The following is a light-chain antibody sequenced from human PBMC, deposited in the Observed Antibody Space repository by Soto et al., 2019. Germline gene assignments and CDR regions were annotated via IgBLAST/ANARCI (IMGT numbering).Light chain of an antibody. CDR3: ATWDSNTRV. J-gene: IGLJ2*01. Sequence: QPVLTQSSSASASLGSSVKLTCTLSSGHSSYIIAWHQQQPGKAPRYLMKLEGSGSYNKGSGVPDRFSGSSSGADRYLTISNLQFEDEANYYCATWDSNTRVFGGGTKLNVL. CDR1: SGHSSYI. V-gene: IGLV4-60*02. CDR2: LEGSGSY.